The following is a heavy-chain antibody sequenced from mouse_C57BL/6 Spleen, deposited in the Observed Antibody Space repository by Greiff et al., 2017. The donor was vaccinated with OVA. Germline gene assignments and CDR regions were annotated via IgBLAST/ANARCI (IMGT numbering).Heavy chain of an antibody. V-gene: IGHV1-74*01. CDR1: GYTFTSYW. CDR2: IHPSDSDT. Sequence: QVHVKQPGAELVKPGASVKVSCKASGYTFTSYWMHWVKQRPGQGLEWIGRIHPSDSDTNYNQKFKGKATLTVDKSSSTAYMQLSSLTSEDSAVYYCASYYYGYAMDYWGQGTSVTVSS. CDR3: ASYYYGYAMDY. J-gene: IGHJ4*01. D-gene: IGHD1-1*01.